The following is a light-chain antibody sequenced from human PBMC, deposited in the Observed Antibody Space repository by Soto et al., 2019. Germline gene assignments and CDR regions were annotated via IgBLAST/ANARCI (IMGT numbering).Light chain of an antibody. CDR2: DAS. CDR1: QSVSNF. Sequence: DIVFTQSPSTLSLSPGERATLSCRASQSVSNFLAWYQQKPGQAPRLLIYDASNRATGIPDRFSGSGSGTDFSLTISRLEPEDFAVYYCQQRSNWWTFGQGTKVDIK. J-gene: IGKJ1*01. V-gene: IGKV3-11*01. CDR3: QQRSNWWT.